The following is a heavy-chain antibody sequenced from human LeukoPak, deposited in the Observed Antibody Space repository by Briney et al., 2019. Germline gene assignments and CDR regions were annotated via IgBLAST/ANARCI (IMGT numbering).Heavy chain of an antibody. V-gene: IGHV3-21*01. Sequence: PGESLRLSCAASGFTFSSYSMNWVRRAPGKWLEWVSSISSSSSYIYYADSVKGRFTISRDNAKNSLYLQMNSLRAEDTAVYYCARGGYCSSTSCYFWFDPWGQGTRVTVSS. CDR2: ISSSSSYI. J-gene: IGHJ5*02. CDR1: GFTFSSYS. CDR3: ARGGYCSSTSCYFWFDP. D-gene: IGHD2-2*01.